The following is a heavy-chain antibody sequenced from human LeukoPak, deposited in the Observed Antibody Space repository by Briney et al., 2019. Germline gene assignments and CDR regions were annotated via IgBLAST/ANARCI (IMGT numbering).Heavy chain of an antibody. CDR3: ARVRYYDSKPKFDP. CDR2: IVPILGIA. V-gene: IGHV1-69*02. D-gene: IGHD3-22*01. Sequence: SVKVSCKASGGTFSSYTISWVRQAPGQGLEWMGRIVPILGIANYAQKFQGRVTITADKSTSTAYMELSSLRSEDTAVYYCARVRYYDSKPKFDPWGQGTLVTVSS. CDR1: GGTFSSYT. J-gene: IGHJ5*02.